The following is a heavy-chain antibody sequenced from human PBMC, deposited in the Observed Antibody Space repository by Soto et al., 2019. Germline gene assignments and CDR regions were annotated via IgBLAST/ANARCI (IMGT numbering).Heavy chain of an antibody. CDR3: ARGPTTVTTTPLDY. V-gene: IGHV4-4*07. CDR2: ISTSGTT. CDR1: GSSISSYF. J-gene: IGHJ4*02. Sequence: XETRSLTCTVSGSSISSYFWTWIRQPAGKGLDWIGRISTSGTTDYNPSLKSRVTISVDTSKNQFSLKLSSVTAADTAVYYCARGPTTVTTTPLDYWGQGTLVTVSS. D-gene: IGHD4-17*01.